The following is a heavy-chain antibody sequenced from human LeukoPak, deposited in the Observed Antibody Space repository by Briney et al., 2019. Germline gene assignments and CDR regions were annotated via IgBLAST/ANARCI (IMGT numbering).Heavy chain of an antibody. CDR2: TNPDGSNI. CDR1: GFTFSSYA. J-gene: IGHJ6*04. CDR3: AELGITMIGGV. D-gene: IGHD3-10*02. Sequence: GGSLRLSCTAAGFTFSSYAMSWVRQAPGKGLVWVSRTNPDGSNINHADSVKGRFTISRDNAKNTLYLQMNSLRDEDTAVYYCAELGITMIGGVWGKGTTVTISS. V-gene: IGHV3-74*01.